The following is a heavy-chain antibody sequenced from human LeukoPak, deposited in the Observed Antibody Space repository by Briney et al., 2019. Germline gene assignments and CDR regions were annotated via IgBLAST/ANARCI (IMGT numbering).Heavy chain of an antibody. V-gene: IGHV4-39*01. J-gene: IGHJ5*02. CDR1: GGSISSSGYY. D-gene: IGHD2-15*01. Sequence: SETLSLTCTVSGGSISSSGYYWGWIRQPPGKGLEWIGSMYYSGSTNYNPSLKSRVTISVDTSKNQFSLKLSSVTAADTAVYYCARRGYCSGGSCYSGHNWFDPWGQGTLVTVSS. CDR3: ARRGYCSGGSCYSGHNWFDP. CDR2: MYYSGST.